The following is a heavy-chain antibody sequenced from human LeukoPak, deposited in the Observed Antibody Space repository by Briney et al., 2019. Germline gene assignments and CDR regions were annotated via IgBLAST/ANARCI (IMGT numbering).Heavy chain of an antibody. CDR2: IIPIFGTA. Sequence: GASVKVSCKASGGTFSSYAISWVRQAPGQGLEWMGGIIPIFGTANYAQKFQGRVTITADESTSTAYMELSSLRSEDTAVYYCARLRFKGYSYGYLDYWGQGTLVTVSS. V-gene: IGHV1-69*13. CDR1: GGTFSSYA. J-gene: IGHJ4*02. D-gene: IGHD5-18*01. CDR3: ARLRFKGYSYGYLDY.